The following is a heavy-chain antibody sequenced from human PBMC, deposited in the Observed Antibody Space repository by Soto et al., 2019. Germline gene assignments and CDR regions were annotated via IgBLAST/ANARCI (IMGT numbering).Heavy chain of an antibody. Sequence: EVQLLESGGGLVQPGGSLRLSCAASGFNFRSYAMTWVRQAPGKGLEWVSTISASGDTTFYADSVKGRITISRDNSKNTVYLQMNTLAADDTAVYFCAKGGYTSYYDYWGQGILVTVSS. CDR1: GFNFRSYA. V-gene: IGHV3-23*01. CDR2: ISASGDTT. CDR3: AKGGYTSYYDY. D-gene: IGHD5-18*01. J-gene: IGHJ4*02.